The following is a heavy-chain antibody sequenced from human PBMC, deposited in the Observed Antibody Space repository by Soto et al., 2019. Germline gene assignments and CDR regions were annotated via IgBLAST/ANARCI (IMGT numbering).Heavy chain of an antibody. D-gene: IGHD3-3*01. J-gene: IGHJ4*02. CDR2: IWYDGSNK. CDR1: GFTFSSYG. CDR3: PRTRYDFAYFDY. V-gene: IGHV3-33*08. Sequence: PGGSLRLSCVGSGFTFSSYGMHWVRQAPGKGLEWVAVIWYDGSNKYYADSVKGRFTISRANSKNTLYLQMNSLRAEDTAVYYCPRTRYDFAYFDYWGQGTLVTVSS.